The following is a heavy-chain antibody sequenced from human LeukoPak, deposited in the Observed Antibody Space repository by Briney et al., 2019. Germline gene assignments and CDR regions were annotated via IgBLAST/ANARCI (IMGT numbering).Heavy chain of an antibody. V-gene: IGHV4-59*01. CDR1: GGSISSYY. CDR2: IYYSGST. CDR3: ARWSSGWTRGAPELIWYFDL. J-gene: IGHJ2*01. D-gene: IGHD6-19*01. Sequence: PSETLSLTCTVSGGSISSYYWSWIRQPPGKGLEWIGHIYYSGSTNYNPSLKSRVTISVDTSKNQFSLKLSSVTAADTAVYYCARWSSGWTRGAPELIWYFDLWGRGTLVTVSS.